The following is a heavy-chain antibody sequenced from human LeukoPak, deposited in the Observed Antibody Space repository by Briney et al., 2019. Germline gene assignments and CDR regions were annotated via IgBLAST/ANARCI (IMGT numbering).Heavy chain of an antibody. V-gene: IGHV4-4*02. CDR1: GGSISSSNW. J-gene: IGHJ4*02. CDR2: IYHSGST. D-gene: IGHD5-24*01. Sequence: SETLSLTCAVSGGSISSSNWWSWVRQPPGKGLEWIGEIYHSGSTNYNPSLESRVTISVDKSKNQFSLKLSSVTAADTAVYYCARAVEMATIDWGQGTLVTVSS. CDR3: ARAVEMATID.